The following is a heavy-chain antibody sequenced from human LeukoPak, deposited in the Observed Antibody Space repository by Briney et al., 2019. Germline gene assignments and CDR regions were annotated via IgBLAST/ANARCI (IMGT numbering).Heavy chain of an antibody. CDR2: ISAYNGNT. Sequence: ASVKVSCKASGYTFTSYGISWVRQAPGQGLEWMGWISAYNGNTNYAQKLQGRVTMTTDTSTSTAYMELRSLRSDDTAVYYCARVLLRAPYYYDSSEFDAFDIWGQGTMVTVSS. J-gene: IGHJ3*02. CDR1: GYTFTSYG. CDR3: ARVLLRAPYYYDSSEFDAFDI. V-gene: IGHV1-18*01. D-gene: IGHD3-22*01.